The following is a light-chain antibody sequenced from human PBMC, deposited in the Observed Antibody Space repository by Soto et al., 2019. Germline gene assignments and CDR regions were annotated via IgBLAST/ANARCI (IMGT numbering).Light chain of an antibody. Sequence: DILLTQSPPTLSASVGDRVTITCRASQTITTWMALYPEKPGKAPKVLIYDGFSLESGVPSKFRGSGSGTEFTLTIRRLQPDDFATYYCQQYSNYWTFGQGTKVDIK. CDR3: QQYSNYWT. J-gene: IGKJ1*01. V-gene: IGKV1-5*01. CDR1: QTITTW. CDR2: DGF.